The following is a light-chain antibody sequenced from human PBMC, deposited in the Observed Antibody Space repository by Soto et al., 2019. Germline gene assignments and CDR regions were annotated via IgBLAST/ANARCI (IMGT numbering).Light chain of an antibody. V-gene: IGLV2-14*01. CDR1: SSDVGGYDH. J-gene: IGLJ2*01. CDR2: DVS. Sequence: QSALTQPASVSGSPGQSITIFCTGTSSDVGGYDHVSWYQQHPGRAPKLMIYDVSNRPSGVTNRFSGSKSGNTASLTISGLQAEDEADYYCSSYTSSNTLVFGGGTKLTVL. CDR3: SSYTSSNTLV.